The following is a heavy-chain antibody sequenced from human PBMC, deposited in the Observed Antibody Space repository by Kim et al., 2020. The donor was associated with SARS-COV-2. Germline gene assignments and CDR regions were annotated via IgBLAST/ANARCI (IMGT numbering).Heavy chain of an antibody. D-gene: IGHD4-17*01. CDR1: GFTFSSYG. V-gene: IGHV3-33*01. J-gene: IGHJ4*02. Sequence: GGSLRLSCAASGFTFSSYGMHWVRQAPGKGLEWVAVIWYDGSNKYYADSVKGRFTISRDNSKNTLYLQMNSLRAEDTAVYYCARDLPSMTTVTRNDDYWGQGTLVTVSS. CDR2: IWYDGSNK. CDR3: ARDLPSMTTVTRNDDY.